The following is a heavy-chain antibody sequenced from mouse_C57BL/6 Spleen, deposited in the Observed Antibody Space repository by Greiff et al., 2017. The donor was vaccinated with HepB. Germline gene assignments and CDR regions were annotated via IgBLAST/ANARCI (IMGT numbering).Heavy chain of an antibody. CDR1: GFTFTDYY. J-gene: IGHJ3*01. CDR3: ARYMRSNYFAY. V-gene: IGHV7-3*01. Sequence: EVQLMESGGGLVQPGGSLSLSCAASGFTFTDYYMSWVRQPPGKALEWLGFIRNKANGYTTEYSASVKGRFTISRDNSQSILYLQMNALRAEDSATYYCARYMRSNYFAYWGQGTLVTVSA. CDR2: IRNKANGYTT. D-gene: IGHD2-5*01.